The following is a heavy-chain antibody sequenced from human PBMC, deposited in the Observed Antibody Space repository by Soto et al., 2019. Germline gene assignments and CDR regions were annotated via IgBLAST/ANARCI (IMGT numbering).Heavy chain of an antibody. CDR1: GGSISSGGYY. V-gene: IGHV4-31*03. CDR2: IYYSGST. CDR3: ARNAFDGIQLWSFDY. D-gene: IGHD5-18*01. Sequence: QVQLQESGPGLVKPSQTLSLTCTVSGGSISSGGYYWSWIRQHPGKGLEWIGYIYYSGSTYYNPSLKSRVTISVDTSKNQFSLKLSSVTAADTALYYCARNAFDGIQLWSFDYWGKGTLVTVSS. J-gene: IGHJ4*02.